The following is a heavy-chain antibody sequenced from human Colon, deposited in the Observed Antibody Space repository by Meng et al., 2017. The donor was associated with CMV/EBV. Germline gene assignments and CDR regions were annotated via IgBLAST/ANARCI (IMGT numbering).Heavy chain of an antibody. Sequence: GESLKISCTGSGITFGDYGMNWVRQAPGKGLEWVGFVRSKAYGGTDCAASVKGRFSISRDDSKSIAYLQMNGLKIEDTAVYYCARGSYASSPIGMDVWGQGTTVTVSS. CDR1: GITFGDYG. CDR3: ARGSYASSPIGMDV. D-gene: IGHD3-16*01. J-gene: IGHJ6*02. V-gene: IGHV3-49*04. CDR2: VRSKAYGGT.